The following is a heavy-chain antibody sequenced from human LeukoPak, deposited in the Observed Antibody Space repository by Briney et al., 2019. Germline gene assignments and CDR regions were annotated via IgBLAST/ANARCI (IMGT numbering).Heavy chain of an antibody. D-gene: IGHD5-12*01. Sequence: GGSLRLSCAASGFTFSSYWMHWVRQAPGKGLVWVSRINGDGSSTSYADSVKGRFTISRDNAKNTLYLQMNSLRAEDTAVYYCARDRGPLGFDPWGQGTLVTVSS. CDR1: GFTFSSYW. CDR3: ARDRGPLGFDP. V-gene: IGHV3-74*01. J-gene: IGHJ5*02. CDR2: INGDGSST.